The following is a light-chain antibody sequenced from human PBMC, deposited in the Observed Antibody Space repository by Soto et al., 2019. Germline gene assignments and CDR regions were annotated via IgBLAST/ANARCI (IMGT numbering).Light chain of an antibody. Sequence: QSALTQPASVSGSPGQSITISCTGTSSDIGFYNYVSWYQQHPDKAPKLMIYEVSNRPSGVSNRFSGSKSGNTASLTIAGLQAEDQADYYCSSYTSSNPLVFGGGTKVTVL. V-gene: IGLV2-14*01. CDR1: SSDIGFYNY. CDR3: SSYTSSNPLV. CDR2: EVS. J-gene: IGLJ2*01.